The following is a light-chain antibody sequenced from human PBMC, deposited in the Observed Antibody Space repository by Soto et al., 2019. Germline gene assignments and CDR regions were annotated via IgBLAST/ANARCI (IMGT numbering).Light chain of an antibody. CDR2: GAS. J-gene: IGKJ5*01. Sequence: ELAVTQSPGTLSLAPGERATLSCRASQSVSSNNLAWYQQKLGRAPRLLISGASRRATGIPDRFSGSGSGTDFTLTITSLEPEDFAVYYCQQYGTSPRTFGQGTRLEI. V-gene: IGKV3-20*01. CDR1: QSVSSNN. CDR3: QQYGTSPRT.